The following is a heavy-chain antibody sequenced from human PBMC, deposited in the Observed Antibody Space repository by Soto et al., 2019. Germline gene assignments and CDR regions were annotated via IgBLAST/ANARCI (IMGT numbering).Heavy chain of an antibody. Sequence: QVQLVESGGGVVQPGRSLRLSCAAPGFTFSSYGMHWVRQAPGKGLEWVAVISYDGSSKYYADSVKGRFTISRDNSKNALYLQMNSLRAEDTAVYYCAKDMGHYYYYGMDVWGQGTTVTVSS. CDR2: ISYDGSSK. CDR3: AKDMGHYYYYGMDV. CDR1: GFTFSSYG. V-gene: IGHV3-30*18. D-gene: IGHD3-10*01. J-gene: IGHJ6*02.